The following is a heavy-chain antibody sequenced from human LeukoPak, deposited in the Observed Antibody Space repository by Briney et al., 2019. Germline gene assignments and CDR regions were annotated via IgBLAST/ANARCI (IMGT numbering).Heavy chain of an antibody. D-gene: IGHD3-22*01. Sequence: GGSLRLSCAASGFTFSYAWMSWVRQAPGKGLGWVGRIKSKSDGGTTDYVAPVKGRFTISRDDSKNTLYLQMNSLKTEDTAVYYCTTKYYDSSGYFLRDYWGQGTLVTVSS. CDR1: GFTFSYAW. V-gene: IGHV3-15*01. CDR2: IKSKSDGGTT. J-gene: IGHJ4*02. CDR3: TTKYYDSSGYFLRDY.